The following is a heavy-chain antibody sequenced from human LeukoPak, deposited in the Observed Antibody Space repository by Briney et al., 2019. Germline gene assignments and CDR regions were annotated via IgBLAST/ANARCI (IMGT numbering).Heavy chain of an antibody. CDR2: INPSGGST. D-gene: IGHD3-22*01. J-gene: IGHJ4*02. CDR3: ARDRATYYYDSSGMYYFDY. CDR1: GYTFTSYY. V-gene: IGHV1-46*01. Sequence: ASVKVSCKASGYTFTSYYMHWVRQAPGQGLEWMGIINPSGGSTSYAQKFQGRVTMTRDTSTSTVYMELSSLRSEDTAVYYCARDRATYYYDSSGMYYFDYWGQGTLVTVSS.